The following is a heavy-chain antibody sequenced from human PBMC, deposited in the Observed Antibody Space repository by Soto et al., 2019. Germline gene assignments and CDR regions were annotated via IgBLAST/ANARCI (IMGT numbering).Heavy chain of an antibody. CDR2: MYYSGAT. V-gene: IGHV4-39*01. CDR3: ARHAAYDSVWGKSDGSDY. D-gene: IGHD3-16*01. Sequence: QLQLQESGPGLVKPSETLSLACTVSGGSISSNSYYWDWIRQPPGKGLEWIGSMYYSGATYHNPSLLSRVTISVDTSKKQFSLHLSSVTAADTAVYYCARHAAYDSVWGKSDGSDYWGQGTLVTVSS. J-gene: IGHJ4*02. CDR1: GGSISSNSYY.